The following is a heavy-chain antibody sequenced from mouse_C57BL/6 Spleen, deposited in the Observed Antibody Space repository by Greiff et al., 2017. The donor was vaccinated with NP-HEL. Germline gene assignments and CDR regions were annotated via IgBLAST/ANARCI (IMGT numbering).Heavy chain of an antibody. D-gene: IGHD1-1*01. CDR3: ARITTVVPDY. V-gene: IGHV5-17*01. Sequence: EVQLVESGGGLVKPGGSLKLSCAASGFTFSEHGMHWVRQAPEKGLEWVAYICSGSSSIYYADTVKGRFTITRDNAKNTLFLQMTSLRSEDTAMYYCARITTVVPDYWGQGTTLTVSS. CDR2: ICSGSSSI. CDR1: GFTFSEHG. J-gene: IGHJ2*01.